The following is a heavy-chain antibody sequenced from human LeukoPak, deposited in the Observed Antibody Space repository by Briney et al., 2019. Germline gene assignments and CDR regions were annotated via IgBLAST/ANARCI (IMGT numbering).Heavy chain of an antibody. CDR2: IYYSGST. CDR3: ARHGSVTTPFDY. V-gene: IGHV4-59*08. Sequence: SVTLSLTCAISGYSIGSGYYWSWIRQPPGKGLEWIGYIYYSGSTNYNSSIKSRVTISVDTSKNQFSLRLSSVTAADTAVYYCARHGSVTTPFDYWGQGTLVTVSS. CDR1: GYSIGSGYY. J-gene: IGHJ4*02. D-gene: IGHD4-17*01.